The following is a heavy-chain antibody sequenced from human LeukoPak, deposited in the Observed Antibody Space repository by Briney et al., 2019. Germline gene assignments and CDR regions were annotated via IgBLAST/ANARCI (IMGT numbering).Heavy chain of an antibody. Sequence: GESLKISCQGSGYTFTKYWIGWVRQMPGQGLEWMGLIYPGDSDTRYSPSFQGQVTFSADRSVTTAYLQWSSLKASDTAMYYCARHIQYGDSPFDFWGQGTLVTVSS. CDR1: GYTFTKYW. J-gene: IGHJ4*02. D-gene: IGHD2-21*02. CDR3: ARHIQYGDSPFDF. CDR2: IYPGDSDT. V-gene: IGHV5-51*01.